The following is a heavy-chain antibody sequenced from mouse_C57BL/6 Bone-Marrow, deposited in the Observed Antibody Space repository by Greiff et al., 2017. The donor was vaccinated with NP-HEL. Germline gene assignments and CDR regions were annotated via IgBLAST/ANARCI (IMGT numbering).Heavy chain of an antibody. J-gene: IGHJ1*03. CDR2: IRNKANGYTT. V-gene: IGHV7-3*01. CDR3: ARSPYYYGSSYWYFDV. D-gene: IGHD1-1*01. CDR1: GFTFTDYY. Sequence: EVQGVESGGGLVQPGGSLSLSCAASGFTFTDYYMSWVRQPPGKALEWLGFIRNKANGYTTEYSASVKGRFTISRDNSQSILYLQMNALRAEDSATYYCARSPYYYGSSYWYFDVWGTGTTGTVSS.